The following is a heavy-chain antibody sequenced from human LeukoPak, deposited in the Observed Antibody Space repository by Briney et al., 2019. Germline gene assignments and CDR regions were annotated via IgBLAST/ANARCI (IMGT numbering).Heavy chain of an antibody. J-gene: IGHJ4*02. D-gene: IGHD3-9*01. V-gene: IGHV1-2*02. CDR3: ARVAHNYDLLTGYYPYLDYFDF. CDR2: INPNSGGT. CDR1: GYTFSGYY. Sequence: ASVKVSCKASGYTFSGYYMHWVRQAPGQGLEWMGWINPNSGGTYYAQKFQGRVTMTRDTSISTAYMELSRLRSDGTAVFYCARVAHNYDLLTGYYPYLDYFDFWGQGTLVTVSS.